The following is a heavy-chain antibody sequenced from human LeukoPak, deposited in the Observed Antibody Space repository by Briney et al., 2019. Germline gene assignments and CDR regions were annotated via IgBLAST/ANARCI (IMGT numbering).Heavy chain of an antibody. V-gene: IGHV1-2*02. CDR2: INPNSGGT. D-gene: IGHD2-15*01. CDR3: ARGGLPGGYYYYGLNL. Sequence: ASVKVSCKPSGYTFTGYYMPWVRQAPGPGLEWMGWINPNSGGTNYAPKFQGRVTMTRDTSTRTAYIGLNRLSSDDTAVYFCARGGLPGGYYYYGLNLGGQGNTLTVSS. J-gene: IGHJ6*02. CDR1: GYTFTGYY.